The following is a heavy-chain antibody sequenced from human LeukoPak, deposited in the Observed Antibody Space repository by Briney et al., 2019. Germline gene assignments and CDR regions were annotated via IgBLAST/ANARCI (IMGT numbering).Heavy chain of an antibody. V-gene: IGHV3-15*01. CDR2: IKGKIDGGTT. D-gene: IGHD3-3*01. CDR3: TRDDTIFGVVTLDY. CDR1: GFTFTNAW. Sequence: GRSLRLSCAASGFTFTNAWMSWVRQAPGKGLEWVGRIKGKIDGGTTDYAAPVKGRFTISRDDSKNTLYLQMNSLKTEDTAVYYCTRDDTIFGVVTLDYWGQGTLVTVSS. J-gene: IGHJ4*02.